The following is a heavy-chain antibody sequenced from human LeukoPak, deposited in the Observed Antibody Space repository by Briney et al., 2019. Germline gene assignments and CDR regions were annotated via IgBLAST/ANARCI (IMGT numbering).Heavy chain of an antibody. J-gene: IGHJ4*02. D-gene: IGHD5-18*01. CDR3: AKDIAQGYTFGSIEEDY. Sequence: GGSLRLSCAVSGLTFSRYAMSWVRQAPGKGLEWVSAISESGTGTYYADSVKGRFTIPRDNSKNTLSLHMSSLRAEDTAVYYCAKDIAQGYTFGSIEEDYWGQGTLVTVSS. CDR1: GLTFSRYA. V-gene: IGHV3-23*01. CDR2: ISESGTGT.